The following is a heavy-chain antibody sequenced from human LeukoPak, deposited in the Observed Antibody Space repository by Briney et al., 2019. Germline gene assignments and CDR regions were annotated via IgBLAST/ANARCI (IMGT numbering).Heavy chain of an antibody. V-gene: IGHV4-38-2*02. CDR3: AREGSTSGTNWFDP. J-gene: IGHJ5*02. D-gene: IGHD3-10*01. CDR2: ICHSGST. Sequence: SETLSLTCAVSDYSITSDYYWGWIRQPPGKGLEWIGSICHSGSTYYNPSLKSRVTISVDTSKNQFSLKLTSVTAADTAVYYCAREGSTSGTNWFDPWGQGTLVTVSS. CDR1: DYSITSDYY.